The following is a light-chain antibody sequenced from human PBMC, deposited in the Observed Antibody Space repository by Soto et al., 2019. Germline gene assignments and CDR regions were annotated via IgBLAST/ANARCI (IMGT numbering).Light chain of an antibody. CDR3: AAWDDGLNGLV. Sequence: QSVLTQPPSASVTPGQRVSISCSGSSSNIGNNTVNWYQQFPETAPRLLIYTTNQRPSGVPDRFSGSKSGTSASLGISGLQSGDEADYYCAAWDDGLNGLVFGGGTKLTVL. CDR1: SSNIGNNT. V-gene: IGLV1-44*01. CDR2: TTN. J-gene: IGLJ3*02.